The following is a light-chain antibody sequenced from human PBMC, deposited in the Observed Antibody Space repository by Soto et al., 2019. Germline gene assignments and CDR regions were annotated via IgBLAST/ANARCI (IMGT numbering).Light chain of an antibody. CDR3: QQYYSTPYT. Sequence: DIVMTQFPDSLAVSLGERATINCMSSQSVLYSSNNKNYLAWYQQKPGQPPKLLIYWASTRESGVPDRFSGSGSGTDFTLTISSLQAEDVAVYSCQQYYSTPYTFGQGTKLEIK. V-gene: IGKV4-1*01. CDR2: WAS. CDR1: QSVLYSSNNKNY. J-gene: IGKJ2*01.